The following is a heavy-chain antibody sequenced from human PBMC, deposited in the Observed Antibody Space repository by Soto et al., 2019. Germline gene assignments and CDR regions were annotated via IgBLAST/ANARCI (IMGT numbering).Heavy chain of an antibody. D-gene: IGHD3-9*01. J-gene: IGHJ3*02. Sequence: SETLSLTCTVSGGSISGSSYYWGWIRQPPGKGLEWIGTIYYSGAANYNPSLKSRVTISVDTSKNQFSLKLSSVTAADTAVYYCAREDVRLRYFDWLPDAFDIWGQGTMVTVSS. V-gene: IGHV4-39*07. CDR3: AREDVRLRYFDWLPDAFDI. CDR2: IYYSGAA. CDR1: GGSISGSSYY.